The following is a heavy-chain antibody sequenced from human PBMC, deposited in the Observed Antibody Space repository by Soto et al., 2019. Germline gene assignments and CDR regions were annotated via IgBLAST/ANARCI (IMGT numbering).Heavy chain of an antibody. V-gene: IGHV3-48*02. CDR3: ARDLAWAFDS. D-gene: IGHD1-26*01. Sequence: VGSLRLSCAASGFTFNTFSMNWVRQAPGKGLEWLSYIGGSGGSISYADSVKGRFTISRDNGKNTLYLQMSSLRDEDTAVYYCARDLAWAFDSWGQGALVTVSS. CDR2: IGGSGGSI. J-gene: IGHJ4*02. CDR1: GFTFNTFS.